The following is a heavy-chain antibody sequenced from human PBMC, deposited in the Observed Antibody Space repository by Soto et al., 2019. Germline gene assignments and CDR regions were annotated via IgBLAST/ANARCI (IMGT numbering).Heavy chain of an antibody. CDR3: ARDSKGGYHDY. CDR2: ISHSGST. J-gene: IGHJ4*02. D-gene: IGHD5-18*01. V-gene: IGHV4-4*02. CDR1: GGSISSSNW. Sequence: QVQLQESGPGLVKPSGTLSLTCAVSGGSISSSNWWSWVRQPPGKGLEWIGEISHSGSTNYNPSLRSGVTISIDKSKNQFSLKLSTVTAADTAVYYCARDSKGGYHDYSGQGTLVTVST.